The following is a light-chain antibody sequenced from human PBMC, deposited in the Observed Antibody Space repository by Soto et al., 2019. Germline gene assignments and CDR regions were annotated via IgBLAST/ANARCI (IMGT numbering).Light chain of an antibody. CDR3: CSFAVGSTLA. CDR1: SSDVGTYNL. CDR2: EGS. V-gene: IGLV2-23*01. Sequence: QSALTQPASVSGSPGQSITISCTGTSSDVGTYNLASWHQHHPGKAPKLIIYEGSKRPSGVSNRFSGSKSGNTASLTISGLQAEDEADYYCCSFAVGSTLAFGRGTKLTVL. J-gene: IGLJ2*01.